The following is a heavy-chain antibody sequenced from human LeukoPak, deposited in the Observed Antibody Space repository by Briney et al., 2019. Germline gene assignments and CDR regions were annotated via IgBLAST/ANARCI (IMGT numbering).Heavy chain of an antibody. V-gene: IGHV3-11*01. D-gene: IGHD3-10*01. CDR3: ARTRGAGPGGHFDS. CDR1: GFSFNDEY. J-gene: IGHJ4*02. CDR2: ISASGAFR. Sequence: GRSLRLSCAASGFSFNDEYMSWIRQAPRQGRQWIAYISASGAFRRSTDSVKGQFTISRDNAKRLLYLQMDSLGEEDTAVYYCARTRGAGPGGHFDSWGQGVLVIVSS.